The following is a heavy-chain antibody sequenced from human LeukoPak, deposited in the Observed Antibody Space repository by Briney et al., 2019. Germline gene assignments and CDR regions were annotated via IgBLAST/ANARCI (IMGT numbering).Heavy chain of an antibody. CDR3: ARQHYYYDSSGYYGDFDY. D-gene: IGHD3-22*01. CDR1: GYSFTSYW. Sequence: GESLKIPCKGSGYSFTSYWIGWVRQMPGKGLEWMGIIYPGDSDTRYSPSFQGQVTISADKSISTAYLQWSSLKASDTAMYYCARQHYYYDSSGYYGDFDYWGQGTLVTVSS. CDR2: IYPGDSDT. J-gene: IGHJ4*02. V-gene: IGHV5-51*01.